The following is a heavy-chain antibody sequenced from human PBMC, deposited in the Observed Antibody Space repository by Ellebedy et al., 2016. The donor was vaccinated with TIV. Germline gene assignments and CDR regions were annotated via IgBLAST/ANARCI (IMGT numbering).Heavy chain of an antibody. V-gene: IGHV4-39*07. CDR1: GDSMSSARHS. CDR3: AEGRSGWYYFDD. J-gene: IGHJ4*02. D-gene: IGHD6-19*01. CDR2: FYFNGVA. Sequence: SETLSLTCTVSGDSMSSARHSWGWIRQPPGKGLEWIGNFYFNGVAYYNPSLTSRVLISIDGPRNQFSLRLSSVTAADTAVYYCAEGRSGWYYFDDWGQGTLVTVSS.